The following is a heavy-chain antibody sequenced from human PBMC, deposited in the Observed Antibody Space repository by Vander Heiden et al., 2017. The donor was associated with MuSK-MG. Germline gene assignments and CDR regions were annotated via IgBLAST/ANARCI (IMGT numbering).Heavy chain of an antibody. CDR3: ARSSLGYDFWSGRSIRSNWFDP. V-gene: IGHV4-59*08. J-gene: IGHJ5*02. Sequence: QVQLQESGPGLVKPSETLSLTCTVSGGSISSYYWSWIRQPPGKGLEWIGYIYYSGSTNYNPSLKSRVTISVDTSKNQFSLKLSSVTAADTAVYYCARSSLGYDFWSGRSIRSNWFDPWGQGTLVTVSS. CDR2: IYYSGST. CDR1: GGSISSYY. D-gene: IGHD3-3*01.